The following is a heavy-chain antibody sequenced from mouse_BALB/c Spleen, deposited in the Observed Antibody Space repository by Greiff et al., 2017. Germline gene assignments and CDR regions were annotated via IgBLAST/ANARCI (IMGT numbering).Heavy chain of an antibody. CDR2: ISSGSSTI. V-gene: IGHV5-17*02. J-gene: IGHJ1*01. D-gene: IGHD1-1*01. CDR3: ARSDSSYWYFEV. CDR1: GFTFSSFG. Sequence: EVKVVESGGGLVQPGGSRKLSCAASGFTFSSFGMHWVRQAPEKGLEWVAYISSGSSTIYYADTVKGRFTISRDNPKNTLFLQMTSLRSEDTAMYYCARSDSSYWYFEVWGAGTTVTVSS.